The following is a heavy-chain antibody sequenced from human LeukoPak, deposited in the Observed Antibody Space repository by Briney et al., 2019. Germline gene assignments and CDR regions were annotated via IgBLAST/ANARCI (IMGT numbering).Heavy chain of an antibody. CDR2: IDPSDSYT. CDR3: ARTRSPMVRGVEGGRHFDY. J-gene: IGHJ4*02. D-gene: IGHD3-10*01. CDR1: GYSFTSYW. Sequence: GESLRISCKGSGYSFTSYWISWVRQMPGKGLEWMGRIDPSDSYTNYSPSFQGHVTISADKSISTAYLQWSSLKASDTAMYYCARTRSPMVRGVEGGRHFDYWGQGTLVTVSS. V-gene: IGHV5-10-1*01.